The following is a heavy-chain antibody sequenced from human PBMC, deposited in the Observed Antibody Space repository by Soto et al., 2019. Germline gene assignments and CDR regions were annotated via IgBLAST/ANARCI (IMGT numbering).Heavy chain of an antibody. J-gene: IGHJ6*02. D-gene: IGHD3-9*01. CDR3: ARGSGLTGYYRNYYYGMDV. CDR2: IYYSGST. V-gene: IGHV4-59*01. CDR1: GGSISSYY. Sequence: SETLSLTCTVSGGSISSYYWSWIRQPPGKGLEWIGYIYYSGSTNYNPSLKSRVTISVDTSKNQFSLKLSSVTAADTAVYYCARGSGLTGYYRNYYYGMDVWGQGTTVTVSS.